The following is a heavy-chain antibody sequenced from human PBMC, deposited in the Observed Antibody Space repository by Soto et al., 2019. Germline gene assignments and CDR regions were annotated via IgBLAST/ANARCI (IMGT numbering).Heavy chain of an antibody. J-gene: IGHJ4*02. CDR2: ISGSGGST. CDR1: GFTFSSYA. CDR3: ASYYGSGSFRSQFDY. Sequence: GGSLRLSCAASGFTFSSYAMSWVRQAPGKGLEWVSAISGSGGSTYYADSVKGRFTISRDNSKNTLYLQMNSLRAEDTAVYYCASYYGSGSFRSQFDYWGQGTLVTVSS. D-gene: IGHD3-10*01. V-gene: IGHV3-23*01.